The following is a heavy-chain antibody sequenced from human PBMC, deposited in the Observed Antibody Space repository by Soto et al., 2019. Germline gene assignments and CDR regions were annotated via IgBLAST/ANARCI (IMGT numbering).Heavy chain of an antibody. Sequence: QVQLGQSGAEVKKPGASVKVSCKASGYTFSSYGINWVRQAPGQGLEWMGWISAYNGNTNYAQKLHGRGTMTTGTPTSTAYMELRSLRSYDPAAYYCARGTTVETGSFWGQGTLVTVAS. CDR3: ARGTTVETGSF. V-gene: IGHV1-18*01. CDR2: ISAYNGNT. D-gene: IGHD4-17*01. J-gene: IGHJ4*02. CDR1: GYTFSSYG.